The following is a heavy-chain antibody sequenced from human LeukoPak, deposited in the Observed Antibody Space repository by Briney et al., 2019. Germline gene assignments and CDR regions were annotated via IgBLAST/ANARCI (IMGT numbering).Heavy chain of an antibody. CDR2: INPNSGGT. V-gene: IGHV1-2*02. CDR3: ARGSGGSNNWGFY. Sequence: ASVKVSCKASGYTFTGYYMHWVRQAPGQGLEWMGWINPNSGGTNYAQKFQGRVTMTRNTSISTAYMELSSLRSEDTAVYYCARGSGGSNNWGFYWGQGTLVTVSS. D-gene: IGHD7-27*01. CDR1: GYTFTGYY. J-gene: IGHJ4*02.